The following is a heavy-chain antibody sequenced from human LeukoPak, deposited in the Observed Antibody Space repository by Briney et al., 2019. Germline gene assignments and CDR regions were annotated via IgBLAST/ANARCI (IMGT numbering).Heavy chain of an antibody. CDR3: ARDIPYVWGSYTQFDY. CDR1: GYTFTSYG. D-gene: IGHD3-16*01. Sequence: GASVKVSCKASGYTFTSYGISWVRQAPGQGLEWMGWISAYNGNTNYAQKLQGRVTMTTDTSTGTAYMELRSLRSDDTAVYYCARDIPYVWGSYTQFDYWGQGTLVTVSS. CDR2: ISAYNGNT. V-gene: IGHV1-18*01. J-gene: IGHJ4*02.